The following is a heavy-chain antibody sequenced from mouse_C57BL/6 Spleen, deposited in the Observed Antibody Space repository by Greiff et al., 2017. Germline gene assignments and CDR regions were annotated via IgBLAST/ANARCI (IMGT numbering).Heavy chain of an antibody. J-gene: IGHJ2*01. CDR2: IDPENGDT. V-gene: IGHV14-4*01. CDR1: GFNIKDDY. Sequence: VQLQQSGAELVRPGASVKLSCTASGFNIKDDYMHWVKQRPEQGLEWIGWIDPENGDTEYASKFQGKATITADTSSNTAYLQLSSLTSEDTAVYYCTAFYYGSSYGYFDYWGQGTTLTVSS. CDR3: TAFYYGSSYGYFDY. D-gene: IGHD1-1*01.